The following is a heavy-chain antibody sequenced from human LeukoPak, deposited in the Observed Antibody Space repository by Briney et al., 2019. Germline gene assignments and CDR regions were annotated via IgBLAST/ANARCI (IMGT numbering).Heavy chain of an antibody. Sequence: AGGSLRLSCAASGLTFSSYSMNWVRQAPGKGLESVSYTSSSSSTIYYADSLKGRFIISRDNAKNSLYLQMNSLRDEDTAVYYCARDYNWGFDYWGQGTLVTVSS. CDR3: ARDYNWGFDY. CDR1: GLTFSSYS. CDR2: TSSSSSTI. J-gene: IGHJ4*02. D-gene: IGHD1-1*01. V-gene: IGHV3-48*02.